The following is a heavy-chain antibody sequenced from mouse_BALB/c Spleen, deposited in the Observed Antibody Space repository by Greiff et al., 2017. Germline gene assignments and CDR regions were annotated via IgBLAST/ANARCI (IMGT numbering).Heavy chain of an antibody. CDR1: GYTFTDYN. D-gene: IGHD1-1*01. J-gene: IGHJ2*01. Sequence: VQLQQSGPELVKPGASVKISCKASGYTFTDYNMHWVKQSHGKSLEWIGYIYPYNGGTGYNQKFKSTATLTVDNSSSTAYMELRSLTSEDSAVYYCARPLYGSIYFDYWGQGTTLTVSS. V-gene: IGHV1S29*02. CDR2: IYPYNGGT. CDR3: ARPLYGSIYFDY.